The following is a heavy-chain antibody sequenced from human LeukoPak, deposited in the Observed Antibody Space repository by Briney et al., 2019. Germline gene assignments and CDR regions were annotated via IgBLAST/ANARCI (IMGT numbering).Heavy chain of an antibody. CDR2: IIPIFGTA. CDR1: GGTFSSYA. D-gene: IGHD6-13*01. V-gene: IGHV1-69*01. Sequence: SVKVSCKASGGTFSSYAISWVRQAPGQGLEWMGGIIPIFGTANYAQKFQGRVTITADESTSTAYMELSSLRSEDTAVYYCARDRAAAGIFDYWGQGILVTVSS. J-gene: IGHJ4*02. CDR3: ARDRAAAGIFDY.